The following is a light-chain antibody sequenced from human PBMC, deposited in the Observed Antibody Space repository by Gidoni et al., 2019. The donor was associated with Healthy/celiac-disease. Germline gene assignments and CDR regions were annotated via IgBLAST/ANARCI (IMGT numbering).Light chain of an antibody. CDR3: QQYNNWPRT. CDR1: QSVSSN. CDR2: GAS. Sequence: EIVMTQSPATLSVSPGERATLSCRASQSVSSNLAWYQQKPGQAPRLLIYGASTRATGIPARFSGSWSGTEFTLTISSLQSEDFAVYYCQQYNNWPRTFGQXTKVEIK. V-gene: IGKV3-15*01. J-gene: IGKJ1*01.